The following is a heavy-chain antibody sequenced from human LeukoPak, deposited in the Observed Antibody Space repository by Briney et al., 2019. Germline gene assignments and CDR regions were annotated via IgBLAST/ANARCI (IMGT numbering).Heavy chain of an antibody. CDR1: GFTFSSYT. D-gene: IGHD5-24*01. Sequence: GGSLRLSCAASGFTFSSYTMNWVRQAPGKGLEWVAAISSSSRDIFYADSVKGRFSISRDNAKNSLYLQMNSLRAEDTAVYYCARDGGNGYIAYYFDYWGQGTLVTVSS. CDR3: ARDGGNGYIAYYFDY. V-gene: IGHV3-21*01. J-gene: IGHJ4*02. CDR2: ISSSSRDI.